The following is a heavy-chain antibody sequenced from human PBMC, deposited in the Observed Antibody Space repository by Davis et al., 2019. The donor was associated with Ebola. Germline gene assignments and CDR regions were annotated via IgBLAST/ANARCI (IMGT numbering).Heavy chain of an antibody. CDR3: ARDEVVAATEYFQH. CDR1: GYTFTSYA. Sequence: ASVKVSCKASGYTFTSYAMHWVRQAPGQRLEWMGWINAGNGNTKYSQKFQGRVTITRDTSASTAYMELSSLRSEDTAVYYCARDEVVAATEYFQHWGQGTLVTVSS. CDR2: INAGNGNT. J-gene: IGHJ1*01. V-gene: IGHV1-3*01. D-gene: IGHD2-15*01.